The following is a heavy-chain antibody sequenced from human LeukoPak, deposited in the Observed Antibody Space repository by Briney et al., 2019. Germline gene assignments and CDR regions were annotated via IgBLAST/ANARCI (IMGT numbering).Heavy chain of an antibody. J-gene: IGHJ4*02. V-gene: IGHV3-21*04. CDR1: GFTFSTYN. CDR3: AKDQTPYY. CDR2: ITSSSSYT. Sequence: GGSLSLSCAASGFTFSTYNMNWVRQAPGKGLEWVSSITSSSSYTFYADSVKGRFTISRDNSKNTLYLQMNSLRADDTAVYYCAKDQTPYYWGQGTLVTVSS. D-gene: IGHD4-23*01.